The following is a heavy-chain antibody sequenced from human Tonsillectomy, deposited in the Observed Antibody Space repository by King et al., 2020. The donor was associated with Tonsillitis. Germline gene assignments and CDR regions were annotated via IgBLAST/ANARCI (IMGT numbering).Heavy chain of an antibody. J-gene: IGHJ4*02. D-gene: IGHD3-16*01. CDR3: ARITGRKTPPFDY. CDR2: IKQDGSEK. CDR1: GFTFSSYW. Sequence: VQLVESGGGLVQPGGSLRLSCAASGFTFSSYWMSWVRQAPGKGLEGVANIKQDGSEKYYVDSVKGRFTTSRDNAKNSLYLQMNILRDEDTAVYYCARITGRKTPPFDYWGQGTLVTVSS. V-gene: IGHV3-7*01.